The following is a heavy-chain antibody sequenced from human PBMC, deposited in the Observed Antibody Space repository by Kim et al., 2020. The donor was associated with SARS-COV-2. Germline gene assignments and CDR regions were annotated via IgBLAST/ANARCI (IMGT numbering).Heavy chain of an antibody. V-gene: IGHV4-39*01. CDR3: ASRYCSSTSCYASLALSFFVLFDY. Sequence: SETLSLTCTVSGGSISSSSYYWGWIRQPPGKGLEWIGSIYYSGSTYYNPSLKSRVTISVDTSKNQFSLKLSSVTAADTAVYYCASRYCSSTSCYASLALSFFVLFDYWGQGTLVTVSS. CDR1: GGSISSSSYY. J-gene: IGHJ4*02. CDR2: IYYSGST. D-gene: IGHD2-2*01.